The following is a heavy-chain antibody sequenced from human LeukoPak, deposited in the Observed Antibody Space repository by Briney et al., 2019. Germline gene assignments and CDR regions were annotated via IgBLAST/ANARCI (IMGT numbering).Heavy chain of an antibody. J-gene: IGHJ4*02. CDR2: ISTYNGDT. D-gene: IGHD1-26*01. CDR3: ARGQYSGSYYYFDY. Sequence: ASVKVSCKASGYTFTSYGISWVRQAPGQGLEWMGWISTYNGDTNYAQKLQGRVTMTTDTSTNTAYMELRSLRSDDTAVYYCARGQYSGSYYYFDYWGQGTLVTVSS. CDR1: GYTFTSYG. V-gene: IGHV1-18*01.